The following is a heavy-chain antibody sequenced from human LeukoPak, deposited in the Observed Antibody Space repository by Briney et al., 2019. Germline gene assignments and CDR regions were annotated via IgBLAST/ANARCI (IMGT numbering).Heavy chain of an antibody. CDR1: GYTFTRYD. J-gene: IGHJ5*02. Sequence: ASVKVCCKASGYTFTRYDINWVRQATGQGLEWMGWMNPNSGNTGYEHKFQGRVTMTRNTSISTAYMELSSLRSEDTAVYYCARGLSNTIFGVVIIPILDDNWFDPWGQGTLVTVSS. D-gene: IGHD3-3*01. V-gene: IGHV1-8*01. CDR2: MNPNSGNT. CDR3: ARGLSNTIFGVVIIPILDDNWFDP.